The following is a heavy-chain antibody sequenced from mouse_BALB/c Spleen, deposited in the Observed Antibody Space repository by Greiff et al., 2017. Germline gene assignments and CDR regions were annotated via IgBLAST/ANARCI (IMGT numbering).Heavy chain of an antibody. CDR3: NAGSSYAMDY. V-gene: IGHV14-4*02. CDR2: IDPENGDT. J-gene: IGHJ4*01. CDR1: GFNIKDYY. D-gene: IGHD1-1*01. Sequence: VQLKESGAELVRSGASVKLSCTASGFNIKDYYMHWVKQRPEQGLEWIGWIDPENGDTEYAPKFQGKATMTADTSSNTAYLQLSSLTSEDTAVYYGNAGSSYAMDYWGQGTSVTGSS.